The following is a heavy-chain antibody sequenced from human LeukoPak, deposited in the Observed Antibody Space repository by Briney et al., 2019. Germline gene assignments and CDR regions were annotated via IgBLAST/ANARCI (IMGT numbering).Heavy chain of an antibody. CDR3: AREVLPEDSGWYRLPPDY. D-gene: IGHD6-19*01. CDR2: ISAYNGNT. CDR1: GYTFTSYG. J-gene: IGHJ4*02. V-gene: IGHV1-18*01. Sequence: GASVKVSCKASGYTFTSYGISWVRQAPGQGLEWMGWISAYNGNTNYAQKLQGRVTMTTDTSTSTAYMELRTLRSDDTAVYYCAREVLPEDSGWYRLPPDYWGQGTLVTVSS.